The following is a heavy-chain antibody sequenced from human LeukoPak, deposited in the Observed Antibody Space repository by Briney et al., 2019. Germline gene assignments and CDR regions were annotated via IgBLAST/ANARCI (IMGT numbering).Heavy chain of an antibody. CDR1: GFTFSSYS. V-gene: IGHV3-21*01. CDR2: ISSSSSYI. CDR3: ARGVGTTWYFDY. D-gene: IGHD1-26*01. J-gene: IGHJ4*02. Sequence: PGGSLRLSCAASGFTFSSYSMNWVRQAPGKGLEWVSSISSSSSYIYYADSVKGRFTISRDNAKNSLYLQMNRLRAEDTAVYYCARGVGTTWYFDYWGQGTLVTVSS.